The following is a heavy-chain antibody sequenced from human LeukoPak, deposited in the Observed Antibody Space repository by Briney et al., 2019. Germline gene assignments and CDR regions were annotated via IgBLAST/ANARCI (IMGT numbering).Heavy chain of an antibody. CDR2: ITSGSSPI. Sequence: PGGSPSLSCAASGFTFRSYSMNWVCQAPGKGLEWISYITSGSSPIYYAGSVKGRFTISRDNAKNSLYLQMNSLRDEDTAVYYCARRAYGDDSFDYSGQGTLVTVSS. V-gene: IGHV3-48*02. CDR1: GFTFRSYS. J-gene: IGHJ4*02. CDR3: ARRAYGDDSFDY. D-gene: IGHD4-17*01.